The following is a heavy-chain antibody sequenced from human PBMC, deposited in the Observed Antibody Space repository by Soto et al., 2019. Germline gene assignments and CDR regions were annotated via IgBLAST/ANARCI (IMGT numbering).Heavy chain of an antibody. Sequence: SETLSLTCAISGDSVSSNSATWNWIRQSPSRGLEWLGRTYYRSKWYNDYGVSVKSRITIDPDTSKNQFSLQLNSVTPEDTAVYYCTRDPEYFYFSRGTRYYYQYVMYFWGQGTTVTGSS. CDR1: GDSVSSNSAT. CDR2: TYYRSKWYN. CDR3: TRDPEYFYFSRGTRYYYQYVMYF. V-gene: IGHV6-1*01. J-gene: IGHJ6*02. D-gene: IGHD3-22*01.